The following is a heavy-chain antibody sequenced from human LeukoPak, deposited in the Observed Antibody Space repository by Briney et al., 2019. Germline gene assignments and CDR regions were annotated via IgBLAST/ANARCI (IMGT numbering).Heavy chain of an antibody. Sequence: GASVKVSCKASVYTFTGYYMHWVRRAPGQGLEWMGWINPNSGGTNYAQKFQGRVTMTRDTSISTAYMELSRLRSDDTAVYYCARDLYSSSWYLWFDPWGQGTLVTVSS. CDR1: VYTFTGYY. J-gene: IGHJ5*02. V-gene: IGHV1-2*02. CDR2: INPNSGGT. CDR3: ARDLYSSSWYLWFDP. D-gene: IGHD6-13*01.